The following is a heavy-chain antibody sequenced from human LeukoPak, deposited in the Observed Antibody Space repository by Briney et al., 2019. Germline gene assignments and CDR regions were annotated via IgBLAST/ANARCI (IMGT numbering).Heavy chain of an antibody. D-gene: IGHD5-18*01. V-gene: IGHV4-4*02. CDR1: IGSISSSKW. CDR2: IYLYGTT. CDR3: ARHRGYSYGPFDY. Sequence: SETLSLTCSVSIGSISSSKWWSWVRQSPVKGLEWIGEIYLYGTTNYNPSFTSRVTMSVDRSRNQFSLKRTSVTAADTAVYYCARHRGYSYGPFDYWGQGTLVTVSS. J-gene: IGHJ4*02.